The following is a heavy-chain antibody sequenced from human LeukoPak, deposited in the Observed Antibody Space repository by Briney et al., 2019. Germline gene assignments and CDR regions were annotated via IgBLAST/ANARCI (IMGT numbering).Heavy chain of an antibody. CDR2: ISGSGGST. V-gene: IGHV3-23*01. Sequence: GGSLRLSCAASGFTFSSYGMHWVRQAPGKGLEWVSAISGSGGSTYYADSVKGRFTISRDNSKNTLYLQMNSLRAEDTAVYYCAKDFTYDSYGYGDYWGQGTLVTVSS. J-gene: IGHJ4*02. D-gene: IGHD5-18*01. CDR3: AKDFTYDSYGYGDY. CDR1: GFTFSSYG.